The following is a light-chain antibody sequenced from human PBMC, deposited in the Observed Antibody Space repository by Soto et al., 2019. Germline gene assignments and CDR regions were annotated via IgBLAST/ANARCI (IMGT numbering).Light chain of an antibody. Sequence: EIVMTQSPATLSVSPGERATLSCRASQSVSSNLAWYQQKPGQAPRLLIYGASTRATGIPARFSGSGSGTEFTLTISSLQSEDFAVHHCPKYNHCPITSRHGTRLDIK. CDR2: GAS. V-gene: IGKV3-15*01. J-gene: IGKJ5*01. CDR1: QSVSSN. CDR3: PKYNHCPIT.